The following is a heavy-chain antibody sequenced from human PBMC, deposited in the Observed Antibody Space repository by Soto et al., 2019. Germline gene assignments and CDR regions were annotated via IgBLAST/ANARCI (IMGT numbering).Heavy chain of an antibody. Sequence: SLTCTVSGGSISSYYCSWIRQAAGKGLEWIGRIDTSGTTNYNPSLRSRVTMSVDTSKNQFSLNLSSVTAADTAVYFCARGPRGYVYYHGIEIWDQEATVTASS. CDR1: GGSISSYY. D-gene: IGHD3-16*01. CDR3: ARGPRGYVYYHGIEI. CDR2: IDTSGTT. V-gene: IGHV4-4*07. J-gene: IGHJ6*02.